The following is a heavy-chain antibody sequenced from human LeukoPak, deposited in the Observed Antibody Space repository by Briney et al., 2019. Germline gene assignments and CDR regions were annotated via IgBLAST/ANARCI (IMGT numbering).Heavy chain of an antibody. V-gene: IGHV1-69*13. CDR2: IIPIFGTA. CDR1: GGTFSSYA. CDR3: ARADYYGSGSYSLGY. D-gene: IGHD3-10*01. J-gene: IGHJ4*02. Sequence: ASVKVSCKASGGTFSSYAISWVRQAPGQGLEWMGGIIPIFGTANYAQKFQGRVTITADESTSTAYMELSSLRSEDTAVYYCARADYYGSGSYSLGYWGQGTLVTASS.